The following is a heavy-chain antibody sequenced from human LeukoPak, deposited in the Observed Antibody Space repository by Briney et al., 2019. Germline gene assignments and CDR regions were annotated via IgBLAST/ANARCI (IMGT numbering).Heavy chain of an antibody. CDR2: IIPIFGTA. V-gene: IGHV1-69*13. CDR3: ARVCETFAITGTTHAFDI. CDR1: GGTFSSYA. J-gene: IGHJ3*02. Sequence: SVKVSCKASGGTFSSYAISWVRQAPGQGLEWMGGIIPIFGTANYAQKFQGRVTITADESTSTAYMELSSLRSEDTAVYYCARVCETFAITGTTHAFDIWGQGTMVTVSS. D-gene: IGHD1-7*01.